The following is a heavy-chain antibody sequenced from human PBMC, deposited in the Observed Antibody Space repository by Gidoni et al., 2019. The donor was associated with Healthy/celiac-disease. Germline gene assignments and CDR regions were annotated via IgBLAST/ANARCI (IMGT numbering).Heavy chain of an antibody. D-gene: IGHD6-19*01. CDR2: ISYDGSNK. CDR1: ASPFRSYG. V-gene: IGHV3-30*18. CDR3: AKDHASSGWSFFDY. Sequence: QVQLVASGGGVVQPGRSLRLSCAASASPFRSYGMHWVRQAPGKGLEWVAVISYDGSNKYDADSVKGRFTISRDNSKNTLDLQMNSLRAEDTAVYYCAKDHASSGWSFFDYWGQGTLVTVSS. J-gene: IGHJ4*02.